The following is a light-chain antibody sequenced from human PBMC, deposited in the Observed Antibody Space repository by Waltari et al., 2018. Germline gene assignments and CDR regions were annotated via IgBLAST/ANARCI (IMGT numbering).Light chain of an antibody. J-gene: IGKJ2*03. CDR3: QQRSDRPPVS. V-gene: IGKV3-11*01. CDR2: DAS. CDR1: QTVGTY. Sequence: EIVLTQSPATLSLSPGERATLSCRASQTVGTYLAWYQQKPGQAPRLLIYDASNRATGISARFSGSGSGTEFTLTISSLEPGDSAVYYCQQRSDRPPVSFGQGTKLEIK.